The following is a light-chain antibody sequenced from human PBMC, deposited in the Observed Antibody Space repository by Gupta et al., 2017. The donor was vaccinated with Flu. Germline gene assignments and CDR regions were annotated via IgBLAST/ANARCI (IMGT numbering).Light chain of an antibody. V-gene: IGKV3D-11*02. CDR3: QQRSNWQLT. Sequence: EIVLIQSPATLSLSPGERATLSCRASQSVSSYLAWYQQKPGQAPRLLIHAASNRATGIAARFSGSGSGTDFTLTISSLEPEDFAVYYCQQRSNWQLTFGGGTKVEIK. J-gene: IGKJ4*01. CDR2: AAS. CDR1: QSVSSY.